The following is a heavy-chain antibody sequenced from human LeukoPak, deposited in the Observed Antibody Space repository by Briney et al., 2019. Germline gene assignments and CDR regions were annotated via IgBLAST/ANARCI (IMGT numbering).Heavy chain of an antibody. CDR1: SGSINSYY. Sequence: SETLSFTCTGTSGSINSYYWGWVRQPAGRGLEWIGRIYTTGKTDYNPSLKSRLTMSVDTSKRQFSLNLTSVTAADTAIYFCARHGYTASHYFLDFWSQGKLVTVSS. J-gene: IGHJ4*02. CDR3: ARHGYTASHYFLDF. D-gene: IGHD3-16*01. V-gene: IGHV4-4*07. CDR2: IYTTGKT.